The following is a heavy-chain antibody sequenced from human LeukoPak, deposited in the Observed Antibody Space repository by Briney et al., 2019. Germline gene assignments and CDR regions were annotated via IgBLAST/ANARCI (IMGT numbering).Heavy chain of an antibody. Sequence: GGSLRLSCAASGFTFSDYYMGWIRQAPGKGLEWVSYITTSGSSIYYADSVKGRFTISRDNAKNSLYLQMNSLRAEDTAVYYCARDYYDSSGYYYFDYWGQGTLVTVSS. D-gene: IGHD3-22*01. J-gene: IGHJ4*02. V-gene: IGHV3-11*04. CDR1: GFTFSDYY. CDR3: ARDYYDSSGYYYFDY. CDR2: ITTSGSSI.